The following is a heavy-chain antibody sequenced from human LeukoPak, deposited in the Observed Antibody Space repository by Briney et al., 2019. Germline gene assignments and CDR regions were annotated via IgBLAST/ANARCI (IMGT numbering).Heavy chain of an antibody. CDR1: GGSISSYY. D-gene: IGHD3-10*01. J-gene: IGHJ6*03. CDR2: IYTSGST. Sequence: SETLSLTCTVSGGSISSYYWSWIRQPAGKGLEWIGRIYTSGSTNYNPSLKSRVTMSVDTSKNQFSLKLSSVTAADTAVYYCARGGGGSGSYYSRNYYYYYYMDVWGKGTTVTISS. CDR3: ARGGGGSGSYYSRNYYYYYYMDV. V-gene: IGHV4-4*07.